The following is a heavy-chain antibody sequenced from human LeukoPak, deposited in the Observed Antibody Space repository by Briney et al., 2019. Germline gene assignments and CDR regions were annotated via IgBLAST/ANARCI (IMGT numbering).Heavy chain of an antibody. CDR1: GGTFSSYA. CDR2: IIPILGIA. Sequence: SVKVSCKASGGTFSSYAISWVRQAPGQGLEWMGRIIPILGIANYAQKFQGRVTITADKPTSTAYMELSSLRSEDTAVYYCARAKGELPFDYWGQGTLVTVSS. J-gene: IGHJ4*02. D-gene: IGHD1-26*01. V-gene: IGHV1-69*04. CDR3: ARAKGELPFDY.